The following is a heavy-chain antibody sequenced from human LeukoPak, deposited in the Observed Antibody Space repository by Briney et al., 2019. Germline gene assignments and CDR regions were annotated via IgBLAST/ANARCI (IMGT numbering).Heavy chain of an antibody. D-gene: IGHD4-17*01. CDR2: ISSYSNYI. CDR1: GFIFSSYS. CDR3: AREGATVTNPKFFDI. Sequence: GGSLRLSCAASGFIFSSYSMNWVRQAPGKGLEWVSSISSYSNYIYYTDSVKGRFTISRDNAKISLYLQMNSLRVEDTAIYYCAREGATVTNPKFFDIWGQGTVVTVSS. J-gene: IGHJ3*02. V-gene: IGHV3-21*01.